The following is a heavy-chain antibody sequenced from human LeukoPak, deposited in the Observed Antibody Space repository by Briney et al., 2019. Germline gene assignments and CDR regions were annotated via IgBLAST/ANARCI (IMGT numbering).Heavy chain of an antibody. CDR1: GASISSHY. J-gene: IGHJ5*02. CDR2: IYTSGST. D-gene: IGHD3-9*01. Sequence: SETLSLTCTVSGASISSHYWSWIRQPAGKGLEWIGRIYTSGSTNYNPSLKSRVTMSVDTSKNQFSLKLSSVTAADTAVYYCAGVYDILTGSWFDPWGQGTLVTVSS. V-gene: IGHV4-4*07. CDR3: AGVYDILTGSWFDP.